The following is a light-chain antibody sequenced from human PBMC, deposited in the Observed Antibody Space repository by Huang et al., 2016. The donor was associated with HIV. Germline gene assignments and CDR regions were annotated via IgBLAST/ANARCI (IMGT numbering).Light chain of an antibody. V-gene: IGKV1-8*01. CDR1: QDISGY. CDR2: GAS. J-gene: IGKJ1*01. CDR3: QQYSDYPRT. Sequence: ATRMTQSPSSLSASTGDRVTITCRARQDISGYLAWYQQKPGKAPKRLIYGASSLQTGIASRFSVKESGTDFTLTIGCLQSEDFATYYCQQYSDYPRTFGQGTKVEFK.